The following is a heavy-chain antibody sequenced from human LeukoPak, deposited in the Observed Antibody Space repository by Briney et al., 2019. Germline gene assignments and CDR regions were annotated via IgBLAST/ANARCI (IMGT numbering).Heavy chain of an antibody. CDR1: GYTFIDYY. D-gene: IGHD3-22*01. CDR3: AREYYDSSGRKHAFDI. J-gene: IGHJ3*02. V-gene: IGHV1-2*02. CDR2: IDPHSGGT. Sequence: ASVKVSCKASGYTFIDYYMHWVGQAPGQGLEWMGWIDPHSGGTNYAQKIQGRVTMARDTSISTAYMELSRLRSDDAAVYYCAREYYDSSGRKHAFDIWGQGTMVTVSS.